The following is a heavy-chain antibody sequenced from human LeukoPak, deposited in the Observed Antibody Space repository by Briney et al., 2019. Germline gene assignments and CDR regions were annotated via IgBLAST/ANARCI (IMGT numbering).Heavy chain of an antibody. Sequence: QATGQGLERMGWMNPNSGNTGYAQKFQGRVTMTRNTSISTAYMELSSLRSEDTAVYYCARGKSGYFDYWGQGTLVTVSS. CDR3: ARGKSGYFDY. V-gene: IGHV1-8*01. CDR2: MNPNSGNT. D-gene: IGHD3-3*01. J-gene: IGHJ4*02.